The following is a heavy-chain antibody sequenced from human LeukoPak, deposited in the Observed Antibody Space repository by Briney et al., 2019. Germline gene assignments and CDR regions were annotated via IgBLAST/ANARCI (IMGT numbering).Heavy chain of an antibody. CDR3: AKDVDRVQSYYFDY. Sequence: GGSLRLSCAASGFTFSSYSMNWVRQAPGKGLEWVSSISSSSSYIYYADSVKGRFTISRDNSKNTLFLQMNSLRAEDTAIYYCAKDVDRVQSYYFDYWGQGTLVTVSS. D-gene: IGHD3-22*01. CDR2: ISSSSSYI. V-gene: IGHV3-21*04. CDR1: GFTFSSYS. J-gene: IGHJ4*02.